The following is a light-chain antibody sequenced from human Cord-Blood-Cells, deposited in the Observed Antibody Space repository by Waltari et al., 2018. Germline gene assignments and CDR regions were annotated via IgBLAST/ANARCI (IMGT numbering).Light chain of an antibody. CDR1: SGSIASNY. CDR3: QSYDSSNVV. Sequence: NFMLTQPHSVSESPGKTVTISCTRSSGSIASNYVQWYQQRPGGSPTTVIYEDNPRPSGVPDRFSGSIDSSTTSASLTVSGLKAEDEADYYCQSYDSSNVVFGGGTKLTVL. J-gene: IGLJ2*01. CDR2: EDN. V-gene: IGLV6-57*01.